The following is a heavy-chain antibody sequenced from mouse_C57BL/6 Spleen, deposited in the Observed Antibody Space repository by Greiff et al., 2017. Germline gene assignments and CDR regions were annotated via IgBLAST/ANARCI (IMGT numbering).Heavy chain of an antibody. Sequence: QVQLQQSGAELVRPGASVTLSCKASGYTFTDYEMHWVKQTPVHGLEWIGAIDPETGGTAYNQKFKGKAILTADKSSSTAYMELRSLTSADSAVYYCTTIYYYGSSYGYWGQGTTLTVS. D-gene: IGHD1-1*01. CDR1: GYTFTDYE. V-gene: IGHV1-15*01. CDR3: TTIYYYGSSYGY. J-gene: IGHJ2*01. CDR2: IDPETGGT.